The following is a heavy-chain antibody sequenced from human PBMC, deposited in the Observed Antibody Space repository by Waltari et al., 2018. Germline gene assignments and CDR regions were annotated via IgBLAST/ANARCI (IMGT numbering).Heavy chain of an antibody. CDR3: ASGLPSLDAFDI. V-gene: IGHV4-59*01. CDR1: GGSISRYY. Sequence: QVQLQESGSGLVKPSETLSLTCTVSGGSISRYYWSWIRQPPGKGLEWIGYIYYSGSTNYNPTLKSRVTISVDTSKNQFSLKLSSVTAADTAVYYCASGLPSLDAFDIWGQGTMVTVSS. CDR2: IYYSGST. J-gene: IGHJ3*02.